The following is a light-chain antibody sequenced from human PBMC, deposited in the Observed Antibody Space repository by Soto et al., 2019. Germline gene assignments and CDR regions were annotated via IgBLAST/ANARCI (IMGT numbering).Light chain of an antibody. CDR2: AAS. Sequence: DIQMTQSPSSLSASVGDRVTITCRASQSIDSYLNWYQQKPGKAPKFLINAASNLQYGVPSRFSGSGSGTHFTLTISSLQPEDFATYYCQQSYSTPPTFGGGTKVEIK. V-gene: IGKV1-39*01. CDR3: QQSYSTPPT. CDR1: QSIDSY. J-gene: IGKJ4*01.